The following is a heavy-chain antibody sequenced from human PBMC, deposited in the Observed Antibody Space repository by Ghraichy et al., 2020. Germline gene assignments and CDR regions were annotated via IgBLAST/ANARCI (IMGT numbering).Heavy chain of an antibody. D-gene: IGHD2-2*01. CDR1: GFTFSSYG. CDR3: AKGTSCCYLGDFDY. CDR2: IRYDGSNK. Sequence: GGSLRLSCAASGFTFSSYGMHWVRQAPGKGLEWVAFIRYDGSNKYYADSVKGRFTISRDNSKNTLYLQMNSLRAEDTAVYYCAKGTSCCYLGDFDYWGQGTLVTVSS. J-gene: IGHJ4*02. V-gene: IGHV3-30*02.